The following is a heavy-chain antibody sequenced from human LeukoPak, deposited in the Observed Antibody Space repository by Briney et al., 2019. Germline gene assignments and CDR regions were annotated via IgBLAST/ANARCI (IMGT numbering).Heavy chain of an antibody. CDR3: ARTGDSTGYYPHTDY. CDR1: GGSISSYY. V-gene: IGHV4-59*01. CDR2: IYYSGST. Sequence: SETLSLTCTVSGGSISSYYWSWIRQPPGKGLGWIGYIYYSGSTNHNPSRKSRVTISVDASKNQFSLKLSSVTAADTAVYYCARTGDSTGYYPHTDYWGQGTLVTVSS. D-gene: IGHD3-22*01. J-gene: IGHJ4*02.